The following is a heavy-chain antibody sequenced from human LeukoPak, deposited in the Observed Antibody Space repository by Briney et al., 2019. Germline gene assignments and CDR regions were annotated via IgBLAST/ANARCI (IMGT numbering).Heavy chain of an antibody. CDR1: GFTFSSYE. CDR3: ARNEAAAGNYY. Sequence: GGSLRLSCAASGFTFSSYEMNWIRQAPGKGLEWVSYISSSGSTIYYADSVKGRFTISRDNAKNSLYLQMNSLRAEDTAVYYCARNEAAAGNYYWGQGTLVTVSS. CDR2: ISSSGSTI. V-gene: IGHV3-48*03. J-gene: IGHJ4*02. D-gene: IGHD6-13*01.